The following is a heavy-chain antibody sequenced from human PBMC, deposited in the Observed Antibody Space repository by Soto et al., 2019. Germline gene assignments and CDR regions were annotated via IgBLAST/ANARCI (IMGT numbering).Heavy chain of an antibody. Sequence: QVQLVQSGAEVKKPGSSVKVSCKASGDTFSSYAINWVRHGLGQGFEFMGGIIHMFGTANYAEKFQGRVTITYEESTSTGYIDLNSLRSEDTVVYYCADGFVVVEAPTVEEYYNYYGMAVWGQGTTVTVSS. J-gene: IGHJ6*02. CDR3: ADGFVVVEAPTVEEYYNYYGMAV. CDR1: GDTFSSYA. D-gene: IGHD2-15*01. V-gene: IGHV1-69*01. CDR2: IIHMFGTA.